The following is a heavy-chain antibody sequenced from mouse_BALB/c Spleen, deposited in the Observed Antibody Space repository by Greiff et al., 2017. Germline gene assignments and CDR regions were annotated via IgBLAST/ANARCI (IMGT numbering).Heavy chain of an antibody. CDR1: GFTFTDYY. CDR3: ARDQYGNYVGFDY. Sequence: EVQLVESGGGLVQPGGSLRLSCATSGFTFTDYYMSWVRQPPGKALEWLGFIRNKANGYTTEYSASVKGRFTISRDNSQSILYLQMNTLRAEDSATYYCARDQYGNYVGFDYWGQGTTLTVSS. D-gene: IGHD2-10*02. V-gene: IGHV7-3*02. J-gene: IGHJ2*01. CDR2: IRNKANGYTT.